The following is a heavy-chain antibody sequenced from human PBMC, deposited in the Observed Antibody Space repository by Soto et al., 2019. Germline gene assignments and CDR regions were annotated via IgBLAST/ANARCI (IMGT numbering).Heavy chain of an antibody. CDR3: ARGSYCSGGSCYSKNWFERLVNP. Sequence: ASVKVSCKASGYTFTSYAMHWVRQAPGQRLEWMGWINAGNGNTKYSQKFQGRVTITRDTSASTAYMELSSLRSEDTAVYYCARGSYCSGGSCYSKNWFERLVNPWGQGTLVTVSS. J-gene: IGHJ5*02. CDR2: INAGNGNT. CDR1: GYTFTSYA. D-gene: IGHD2-15*01. V-gene: IGHV1-3*01.